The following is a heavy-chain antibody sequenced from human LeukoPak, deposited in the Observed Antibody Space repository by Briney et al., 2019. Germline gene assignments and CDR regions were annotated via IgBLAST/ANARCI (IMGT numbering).Heavy chain of an antibody. CDR2: INPNSGGT. CDR3: ARAPYCSSTSCYVAVTPWFDP. J-gene: IGHJ5*02. Sequence: GASVKVSCKASGYTFTGYYMHWVRQAPGQGLEWMGWINPNSGGTNYAQKFQGRVTMTRDTSISTAYMELSGLRSDDTAVYYCARAPYCSSTSCYVAVTPWFDPWGQGTLVTVSS. V-gene: IGHV1-2*02. D-gene: IGHD2-2*01. CDR1: GYTFTGYY.